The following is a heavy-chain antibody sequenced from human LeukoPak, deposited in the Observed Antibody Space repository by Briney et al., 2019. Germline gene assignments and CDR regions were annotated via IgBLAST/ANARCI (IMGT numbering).Heavy chain of an antibody. CDR3: ARLGSQLLFDP. CDR1: GGSITSANYY. CDR2: VHYSGTP. V-gene: IGHV4-39*01. D-gene: IGHD2-2*01. J-gene: IGHJ5*02. Sequence: SETLSLTCTVSGGSITSANYYWAWIRHPPGKGLEWIASVHYSGTPYYNPSLKSRVTMSVDTSKNQLSLKLSFVTAADTAVYYCARLGSQLLFDPWGQGTLVTVSS.